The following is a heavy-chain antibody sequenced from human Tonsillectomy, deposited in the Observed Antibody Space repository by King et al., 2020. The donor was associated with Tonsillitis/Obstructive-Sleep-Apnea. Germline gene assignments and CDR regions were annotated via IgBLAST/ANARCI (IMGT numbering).Heavy chain of an antibody. J-gene: IGHJ4*02. CDR3: ASRYCFSTSCYTTCDY. Sequence: GQLVQSGSELKKPGASVKVSCKASGYTFTSYAMNWVRQAPGQGLEWMGWINTNTGNPTYAQGFTGRFAFSLDTSVSTAYLQISSLKAEDTAVYYCASRYCFSTSCYTTCDYWGQGTLCTVSS. D-gene: IGHD2-2*02. CDR1: GYTFTSYA. V-gene: IGHV7-4-1*02. CDR2: INTNTGNP.